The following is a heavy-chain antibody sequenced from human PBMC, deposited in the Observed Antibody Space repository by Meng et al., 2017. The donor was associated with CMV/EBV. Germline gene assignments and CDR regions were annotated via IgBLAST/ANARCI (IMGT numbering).Heavy chain of an antibody. D-gene: IGHD2-2*01. CDR3: ARDLWPAAIRTPYYYGMDV. CDR2: ISYDGSNK. J-gene: IGHJ6*02. Sequence: LTCAASGYTLSSYATHWARQAPGKGLEWVAVISYDGSNKYYADTVKGRFTISRDNSKNTLYLQMNSLRAEDTAVYYCARDLWPAAIRTPYYYGMDVWGQGTTVTVSS. V-gene: IGHV3-30*04. CDR1: GYTLSSYA.